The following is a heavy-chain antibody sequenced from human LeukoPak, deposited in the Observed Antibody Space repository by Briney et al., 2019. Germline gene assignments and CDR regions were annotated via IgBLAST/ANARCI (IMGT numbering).Heavy chain of an antibody. CDR3: TTDTHYYGSGSYGDY. J-gene: IGHJ4*02. Sequence: GGSLRLSCAASGFTFSSYCMHWVRQAPGKGLEWVAVISYDGRNKYYADSVKGRFTISRDNSKNTLYLQMNSLKTEDTAVYYCTTDTHYYGSGSYGDYWGQGTLVTASS. V-gene: IGHV3-30*03. D-gene: IGHD3-10*01. CDR2: ISYDGRNK. CDR1: GFTFSSYC.